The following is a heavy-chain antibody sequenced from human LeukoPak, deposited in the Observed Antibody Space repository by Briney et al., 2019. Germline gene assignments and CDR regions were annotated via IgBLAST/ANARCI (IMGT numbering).Heavy chain of an antibody. CDR3: AKVGDGYNHGEFDY. J-gene: IGHJ4*02. CDR2: ISYDGSNK. V-gene: IGHV3-30*18. D-gene: IGHD5-24*01. CDR1: GFTFSSYG. Sequence: GGSLRLSCAASGFTFSSYGMHWVRQAPGKGLEWVAVISYDGSNKYYADSVKGRFTISRDNSKNTLYLQMNSLRAEDTAVYYCAKVGDGYNHGEFDYWGQGTLVTVSS.